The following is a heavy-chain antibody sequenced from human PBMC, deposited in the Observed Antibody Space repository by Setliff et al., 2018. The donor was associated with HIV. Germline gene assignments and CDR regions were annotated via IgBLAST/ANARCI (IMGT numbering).Heavy chain of an antibody. CDR2: INHSGST. J-gene: IGHJ4*02. V-gene: IGHV4-34*01. Sequence: SETLSLTCAVYGGSFSGYYWSWIRQPPGKGLEWIGEINHSGSTNYNPSLKSRVTISVDTSKNQFSLKVSSVTAADTAVYYCARGWEWGAPLDYWGQGTLVTVSS. CDR1: GGSFSGYY. CDR3: ARGWEWGAPLDY. D-gene: IGHD1-26*01.